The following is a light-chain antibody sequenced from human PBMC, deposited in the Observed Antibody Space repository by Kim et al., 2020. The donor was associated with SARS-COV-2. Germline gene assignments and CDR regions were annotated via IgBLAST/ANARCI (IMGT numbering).Light chain of an antibody. CDR2: EVG. Sequence: QSITLSSPGTSSAVGGYKYVSWYQQHPGKAPKLVIYEVGNRPSGVSIRFSGSKSGNTASLTISGLQAEDEADYYCSSYIRGSTNYVFGTGTKVTVL. CDR1: SSAVGGYKY. V-gene: IGLV2-14*01. CDR3: SSYIRGSTNYV. J-gene: IGLJ1*01.